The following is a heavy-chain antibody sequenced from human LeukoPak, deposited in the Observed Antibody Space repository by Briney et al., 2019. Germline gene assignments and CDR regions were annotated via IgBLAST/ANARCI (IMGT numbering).Heavy chain of an antibody. J-gene: IGHJ2*01. D-gene: IGHD5-18*01. CDR3: AREGPRTAMVDFYWYFDL. Sequence: PSETLSLTCTVSGGSISSYYWSWIRQPPGKGLEWIGYIYYSGSTNYNPSLKSRVTISVDTSKNQFSLKLSSVTAADTAVYYCAREGPRTAMVDFYWYFDLWGRGTLITVSS. CDR1: GGSISSYY. CDR2: IYYSGST. V-gene: IGHV4-59*01.